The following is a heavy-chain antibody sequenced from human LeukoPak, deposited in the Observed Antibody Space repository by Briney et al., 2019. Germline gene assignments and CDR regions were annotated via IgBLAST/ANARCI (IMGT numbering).Heavy chain of an antibody. CDR3: ARGRSSMVRGYYYYYMDV. J-gene: IGHJ6*03. CDR1: GGSISSSNW. Sequence: SETLSLTCAVSGGSISSSNWWSWVRQPPGKGLEWIGEIYHSGSTNYNPSLKSRVTISVDTSKNQFSLKLSSVTAADTAVYYCARGRSSMVRGYYYYYMDVWGQGTLVTVSS. D-gene: IGHD3-10*01. V-gene: IGHV4-4*02. CDR2: IYHSGST.